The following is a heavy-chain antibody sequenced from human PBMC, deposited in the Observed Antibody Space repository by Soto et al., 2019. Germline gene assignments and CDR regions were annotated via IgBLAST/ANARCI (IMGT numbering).Heavy chain of an antibody. D-gene: IGHD5-18*01. Sequence: QVQVVQSGAEVKKPGSSVKVSCKVSGGTFTNNAISWVRQAPGQGLEWLGGVIPLFDTAYYAQIFRGRLRISVDGATTTAYMELSGLTSADTAVYFCATGGHNDGYNFYHGMDVWGQGTTVTVS. J-gene: IGHJ6*02. CDR1: GGTFTNNA. CDR3: ATGGHNDGYNFYHGMDV. V-gene: IGHV1-69*01. CDR2: VIPLFDTA.